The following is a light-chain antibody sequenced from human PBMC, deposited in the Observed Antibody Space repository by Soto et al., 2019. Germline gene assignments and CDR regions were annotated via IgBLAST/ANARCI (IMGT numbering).Light chain of an antibody. V-gene: IGLV2-14*01. Sequence: QSALTQPASVSGSLGQSITISCTGTSSDVGGYNYVSWYQQHPGQAPKLLIHEVSNRPSGISSRFSGSKSGNTASLTISGLQAEDEADYYCASYTSSSTSVIFGRGTKLTVL. CDR3: ASYTSSSTSVI. CDR1: SSDVGGYNY. J-gene: IGLJ2*01. CDR2: EVS.